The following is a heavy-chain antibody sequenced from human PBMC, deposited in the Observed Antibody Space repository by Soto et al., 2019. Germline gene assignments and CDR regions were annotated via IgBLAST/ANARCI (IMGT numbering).Heavy chain of an antibody. CDR2: LYTSGNT. CDR3: ARETVLGTDNWFDP. V-gene: IGHV4-4*07. Sequence: PSATLSLTCTVSGGSFTTYYWNWIRQPAGKRLEWIGRLYTSGNTKYNPSLKSRLTMSLDTSKRQFSLKLSSVTAADTAIYYCARETVLGTDNWFDPWGQGILVTVSS. CDR1: GGSFTTYY. D-gene: IGHD6-19*01. J-gene: IGHJ5*02.